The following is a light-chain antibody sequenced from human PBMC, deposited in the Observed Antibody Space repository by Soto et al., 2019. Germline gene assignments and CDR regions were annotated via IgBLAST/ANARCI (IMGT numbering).Light chain of an antibody. CDR2: EVS. CDR3: TSHAGSNNCF. J-gene: IGLJ1*01. CDR1: SSDVGGYNY. V-gene: IGLV2-8*01. Sequence: QSVLTQPPSASGSPGQSVTISCTGTSSDVGGYNYVSWYQQHPGKAPKLIISEVSKRPSGVPDRFSGSKSGNTASLTVSGLQAEDAADYYWTSHAGSNNCFFGTGTKVTVL.